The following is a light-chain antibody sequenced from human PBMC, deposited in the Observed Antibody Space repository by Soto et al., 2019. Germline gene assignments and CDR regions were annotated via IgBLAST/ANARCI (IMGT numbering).Light chain of an antibody. CDR1: QSVSNNF. Sequence: EMVLTQSPGTLSLSPGERATLSCRASQSVSNNFLAWHQQKPGQGPRLLIYGASSRAGGIPDRFRGSGSGTDFTLTIAGLEPEDFAVYYCQQYGSSPFTFGPGTKVDIK. V-gene: IGKV3-20*01. CDR3: QQYGSSPFT. CDR2: GAS. J-gene: IGKJ3*01.